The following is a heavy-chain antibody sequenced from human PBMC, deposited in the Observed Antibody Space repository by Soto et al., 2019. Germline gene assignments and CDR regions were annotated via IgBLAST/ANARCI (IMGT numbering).Heavy chain of an antibody. CDR2: IDYSGRT. CDR1: GYLISSGYY. Sequence: PSETLSLTCSVSGYLISSGYYWGWVRQTPGKGLEWLGSIDYSGRTYKNPSLKSRVSASVDLSKNQFSLNLRSVTAADTAVYFCARDLSSGYDSSSFDYWGQGTLLTVA. D-gene: IGHD3-22*01. CDR3: ARDLSSGYDSSSFDY. V-gene: IGHV4-38-2*02. J-gene: IGHJ4*02.